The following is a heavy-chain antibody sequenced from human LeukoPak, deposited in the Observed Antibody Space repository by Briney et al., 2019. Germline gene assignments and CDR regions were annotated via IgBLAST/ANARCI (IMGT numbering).Heavy chain of an antibody. CDR2: INPNSGGT. Sequence: ASVKVSCKASRYTFTGYYMHWVLQAPRQGLKWMGWINPNSGGTNYAQKFQGRVTMTRDTSISTAYTELSRLRSGDTAVYSSASVVSGYDGYNWFDPGGQGTLVTVS. CDR1: RYTFTGYY. CDR3: ASVVSGYDGYNWFDP. V-gene: IGHV1-2*02. J-gene: IGHJ5*02. D-gene: IGHD5-12*01.